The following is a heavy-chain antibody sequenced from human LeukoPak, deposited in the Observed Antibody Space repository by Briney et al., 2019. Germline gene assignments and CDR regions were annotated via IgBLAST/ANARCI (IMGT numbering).Heavy chain of an antibody. CDR3: ARILRVVVDATSYLFF. CDR1: GCTFSSNG. D-gene: IGHD2-15*01. J-gene: IGHJ4*02. V-gene: IGHV3-23*01. CDR2: ISGSGGST. Sequence: GGSLRLSCAASGCTFSSNGVSWVGQAPGKGLEWVSAISGSGGSTYYADSVKGRFTISRDNSKNTLYLQMNSLRAEDTAVFYCARILRVVVDATSYLFFCGQGTLVTVSS.